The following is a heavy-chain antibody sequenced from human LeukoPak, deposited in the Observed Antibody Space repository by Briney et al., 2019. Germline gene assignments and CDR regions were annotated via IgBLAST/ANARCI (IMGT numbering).Heavy chain of an antibody. CDR2: IYYSGST. Sequence: SETLSLTCTVSGGSISSYYWSWIRQPPGKGLEWIGYIYYSGSTNYNPSLTSRVTISVDTSKNQFSLKLSSVTAADTAVYYCARHYPYYDFWSGYYEGGCFDYWGQGTLVTVSS. CDR1: GGSISSYY. CDR3: ARHYPYYDFWSGYYEGGCFDY. J-gene: IGHJ4*02. V-gene: IGHV4-59*01. D-gene: IGHD3-3*01.